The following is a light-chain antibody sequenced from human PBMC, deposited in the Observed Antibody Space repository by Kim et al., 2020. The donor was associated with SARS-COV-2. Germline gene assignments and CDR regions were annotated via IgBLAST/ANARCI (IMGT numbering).Light chain of an antibody. CDR2: AAS. Sequence: DIQMTQSPSSLSASVGDRVTITCRASQSISNFLNWYQHKPGKAPKLLIYAASSLQSGVPSRFSGRGSGTDFTLTISSLQPEDFATYYCQQSYNTPRFDQGTKVDIK. CDR3: QQSYNTPR. CDR1: QSISNF. V-gene: IGKV1-39*01. J-gene: IGKJ1*01.